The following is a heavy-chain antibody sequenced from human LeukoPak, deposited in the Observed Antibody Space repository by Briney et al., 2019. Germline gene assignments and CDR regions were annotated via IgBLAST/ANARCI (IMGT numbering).Heavy chain of an antibody. CDR3: ARDSPGYSSSWYEY. V-gene: IGHV1-18*01. CDR1: GYTFTSYG. J-gene: IGHJ4*02. D-gene: IGHD6-13*01. Sequence: GASVKVSCKASGYTFTSYGISWVRQAPGQGLEWMGWISAYNGNTNYAQKLQGRVTMTTDTSTSTAYMELGSLRSDDTAVYYCARDSPGYSSSWYEYWGQGTLVTVSS. CDR2: ISAYNGNT.